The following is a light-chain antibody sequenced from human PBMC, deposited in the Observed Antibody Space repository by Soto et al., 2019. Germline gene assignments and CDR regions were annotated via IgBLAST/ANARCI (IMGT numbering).Light chain of an antibody. CDR1: QGITRA. Sequence: DIQMTQSPSSLSASVGYRVSITCRASQGITRALAWYQQKPGKAPKSLIYAASSLQSGVPSRFSGSGSVTEFTLTISSLHPEAFATYDCLHHNSYPYTFCQWTRLEIK. V-gene: IGKV1-17*01. CDR3: LHHNSYPYT. CDR2: AAS. J-gene: IGKJ2*01.